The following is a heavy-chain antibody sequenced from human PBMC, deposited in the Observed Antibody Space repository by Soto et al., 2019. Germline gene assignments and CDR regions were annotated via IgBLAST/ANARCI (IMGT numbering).Heavy chain of an antibody. CDR1: GGSTTSDY. V-gene: IGHV4-59*01. CDR2: IFHSLGA. CDR3: VRDLNGSGDY. J-gene: IGHJ4*02. Sequence: SETLSLTGTVAGGSTTSDYWSGIRQPPGKGLEWLGYIFHSLGAKYNPSLGVPGTISLDTSKNQLSLSLRSVTAADTAIYFCVRDLNGSGDYWGQGNLITASS. D-gene: IGHD3-10*01.